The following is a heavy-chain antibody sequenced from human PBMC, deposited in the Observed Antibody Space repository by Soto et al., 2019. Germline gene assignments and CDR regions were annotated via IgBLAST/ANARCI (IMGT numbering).Heavy chain of an antibody. D-gene: IGHD3-3*01. CDR1: GFTFSSYG. Sequence: GESLKISCAASGFTFSSYGMHWVRQAPGKGLEWVAVIWYDGSNKYYADSVKGRFTISRDNSKNTLYLQMNSLRAEDTAVYYCARGFNTIFGVAYYYYGMDVWGQGTTVTVSS. V-gene: IGHV3-33*01. J-gene: IGHJ6*02. CDR3: ARGFNTIFGVAYYYYGMDV. CDR2: IWYDGSNK.